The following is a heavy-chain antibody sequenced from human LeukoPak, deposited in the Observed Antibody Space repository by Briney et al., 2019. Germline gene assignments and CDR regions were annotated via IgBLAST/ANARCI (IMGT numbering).Heavy chain of an antibody. Sequence: GGSLRLSCAASGFTFSNYGMNWVRQAPGKGLEWVAVISYDGSNRHYADSVKGRFNISRDNSKNTLYLQMNSLRAEDTAVYYCARGISSSWYDDAFDIWGQGTMVTVSS. CDR1: GFTFSNYG. D-gene: IGHD6-13*01. V-gene: IGHV3-30*03. CDR3: ARGISSSWYDDAFDI. CDR2: ISYDGSNR. J-gene: IGHJ3*02.